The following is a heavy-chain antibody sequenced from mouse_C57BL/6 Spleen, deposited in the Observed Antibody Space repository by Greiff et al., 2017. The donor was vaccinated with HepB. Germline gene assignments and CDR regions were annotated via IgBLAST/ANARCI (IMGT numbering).Heavy chain of an antibody. CDR3: ARRGFTTVVGFDY. Sequence: QVQLKQPGAELVKPGASVKLSCKASGYTFTSYWMHWVKQRPGRGLEWIGRIDPNSGGTKYNEKFKSKATLTVDKPSSTAYMQLSSLTSEDSAVYYCARRGFTTVVGFDYWGQGTTLTVSS. CDR1: GYTFTSYW. V-gene: IGHV1-72*01. CDR2: IDPNSGGT. J-gene: IGHJ2*01. D-gene: IGHD1-1*01.